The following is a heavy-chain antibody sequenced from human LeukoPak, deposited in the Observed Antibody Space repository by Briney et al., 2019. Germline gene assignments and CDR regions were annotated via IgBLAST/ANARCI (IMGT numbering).Heavy chain of an antibody. V-gene: IGHV3-66*01. CDR1: EFTVSNNY. CDR2: IYSGGNT. D-gene: IGHD3-10*02. J-gene: IGHJ6*04. Sequence: GGSLRLSCAASEFTVSNNYMNWVRQAPGKGLEWVSVIYSGGNTYYADSVKGRFTISRDNSKSTLYLQMNSLRAEDTAVYYCAELGITMIGGVWGKGTTVTISS. CDR3: AELGITMIGGV.